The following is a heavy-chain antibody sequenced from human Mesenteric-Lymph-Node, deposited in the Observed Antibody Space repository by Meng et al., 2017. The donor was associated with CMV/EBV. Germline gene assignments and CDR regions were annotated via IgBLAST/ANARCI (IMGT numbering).Heavy chain of an antibody. V-gene: IGHV4-4*02. D-gene: IGHD6-19*01. CDR3: ARYSSGWYDY. Sequence: LTCAVSGGSISSRNWWSWVRQPPGKGLEWIGEISHSGNTNYNPSLKSRVTISADKSKNQFSLKLSSVTAADTAVYYCARYSSGWYDYWGQGTLVTVSS. CDR1: GGSISSRNW. CDR2: ISHSGNT. J-gene: IGHJ4*02.